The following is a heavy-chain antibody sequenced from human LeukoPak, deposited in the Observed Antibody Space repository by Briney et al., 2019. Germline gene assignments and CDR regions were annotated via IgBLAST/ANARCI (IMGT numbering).Heavy chain of an antibody. V-gene: IGHV3-64*01. D-gene: IGHD1-26*01. CDR1: GFTFSSYA. CDR2: ISTNGGST. CDR3: ARGHGSGSYSDY. J-gene: IGHJ4*02. Sequence: GGSLRLSCAASGFTFSSYAMHWVRQAPGKGLEYVSGISTNGGSTNYANSVKGRFTISRDNSKNTLYLQMGSLRAEDMGVYYCARGHGSGSYSDYWGQGTLVTVSS.